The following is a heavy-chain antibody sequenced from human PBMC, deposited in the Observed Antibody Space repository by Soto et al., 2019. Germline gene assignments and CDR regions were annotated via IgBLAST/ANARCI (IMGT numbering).Heavy chain of an antibody. CDR2: ISYDGSNK. V-gene: IGHV3-30-3*01. D-gene: IGHD1-20*01. Sequence: QVQLVESGGGVVQPGRSLRLSCAASGFTFSSYAMHWVRQAPGKGLEWVAVISYDGSNKYYADSVKGRFTISRDNSKNTLYLQRNSLRAEDTAVYYCARVAPVYRPSRDAFDIWGQGTMVTVSS. CDR3: ARVAPVYRPSRDAFDI. CDR1: GFTFSSYA. J-gene: IGHJ3*02.